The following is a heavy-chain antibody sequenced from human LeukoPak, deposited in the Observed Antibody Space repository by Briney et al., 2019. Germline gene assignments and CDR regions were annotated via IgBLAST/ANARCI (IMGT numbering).Heavy chain of an antibody. D-gene: IGHD2-2*01. J-gene: IGHJ6*04. CDR3: ARTLGYCSSTSCYPCYYGMDV. CDR1: GFTFSSYA. V-gene: IGHV3-30*04. CDR2: ISYDGSNK. Sequence: GGSLRLSCAASGFTFSSYAMHWVRQAPGKGLEWVAVISYDGSNKYYADSVKGRFTISRDNSKNTLYLQMNSLRAEDTAVYYCARTLGYCSSTSCYPCYYGMDVWGKGTTVTVSS.